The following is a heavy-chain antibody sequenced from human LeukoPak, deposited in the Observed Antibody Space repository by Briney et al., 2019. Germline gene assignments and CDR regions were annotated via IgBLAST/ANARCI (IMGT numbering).Heavy chain of an antibody. Sequence: ASVKVSCKASGYTFTGYYMHWVRRAPGQGLEWMGWFNPNSGGTNYAQKFQGRVTMTRDTSISTAYMELSRLRSDDTAVYYCARDLTYYDFWSGYSPDYWGQGTLVTVSS. V-gene: IGHV1-2*02. J-gene: IGHJ4*02. CDR3: ARDLTYYDFWSGYSPDY. CDR2: FNPNSGGT. D-gene: IGHD3-3*01. CDR1: GYTFTGYY.